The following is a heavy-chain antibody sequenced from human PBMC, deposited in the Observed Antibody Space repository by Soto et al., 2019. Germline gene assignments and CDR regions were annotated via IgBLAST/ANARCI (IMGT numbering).Heavy chain of an antibody. Sequence: QVQMLQSGAEVKKPGASVQVSCRASGFAFNNYGFYWVRQAPGRGLQWMGWISGYNGDTKYEQMFEARVTLTTDTSTSTVYMELKNLKSDDTALYYCARGPRYNSGWYRDWFDPWGQGTRVTVSS. CDR1: GFAFNNYG. CDR3: ARGPRYNSGWYRDWFDP. D-gene: IGHD6-19*01. J-gene: IGHJ5*02. V-gene: IGHV1-18*01. CDR2: ISGYNGDT.